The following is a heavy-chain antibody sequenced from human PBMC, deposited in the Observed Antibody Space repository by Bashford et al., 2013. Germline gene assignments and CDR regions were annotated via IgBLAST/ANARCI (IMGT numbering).Heavy chain of an antibody. Sequence: GSLRLSCAASGFTFSTYAMRWVRQAPGKGLEWVSSISGSGGSTYYADSVKGRFTISRDNSKNTLYLQMNSLRVEDTAVYYCAKAKYSSRPDGMDVWGQGTTVTVSS. CDR1: GFTFSTYA. V-gene: IGHV3-23*01. CDR3: AKAKYSSRPDGMDV. D-gene: IGHD6-13*01. J-gene: IGHJ6*02. CDR2: ISGSGGST.